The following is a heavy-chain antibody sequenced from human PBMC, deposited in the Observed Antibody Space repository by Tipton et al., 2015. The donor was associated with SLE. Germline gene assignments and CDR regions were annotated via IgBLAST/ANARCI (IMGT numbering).Heavy chain of an antibody. V-gene: IGHV4-59*11. J-gene: IGHJ4*02. D-gene: IGHD2-15*01. Sequence: LRLSCTVSGGSISSHYWSWIRQAPGKGMEWIGSISNSETTNYNPSLKSRVTISVDTSKNQFSLKLRSVTAADTAVYYCAGAWQGYCSGGTCYVLDYWGQGTLVTVSS. CDR1: GGSISSHY. CDR2: ISNSETT. CDR3: AGAWQGYCSGGTCYVLDY.